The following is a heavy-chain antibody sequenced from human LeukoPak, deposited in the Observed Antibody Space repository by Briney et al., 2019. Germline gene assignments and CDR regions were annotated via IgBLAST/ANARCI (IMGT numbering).Heavy chain of an antibody. D-gene: IGHD3-3*01. V-gene: IGHV3-20*04. Sequence: GGCLRLSCAASGFTFDDSGMNWVRQAPGKGLEWVSGINWNGGSTGYADSVKGRFTISRDNAKNSLYLQMNSLRAEDTALYYCAREQGGTIFGVAQNWGQGTLVTVSS. CDR3: AREQGGTIFGVAQN. CDR1: GFTFDDSG. CDR2: INWNGGST. J-gene: IGHJ4*02.